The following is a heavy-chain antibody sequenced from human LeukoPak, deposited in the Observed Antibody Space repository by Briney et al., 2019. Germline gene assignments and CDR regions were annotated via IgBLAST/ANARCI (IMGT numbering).Heavy chain of an antibody. J-gene: IGHJ5*02. CDR3: AGGGS. V-gene: IGHV3-7*04. CDR2: IKQDGSEK. Sequence: PGGSLRLSCAASGFTSKTYWLNWVRQAPGEGLEWVANIKQDGSEKYYVDSVKGRFTISTDIAKRSLYLQMNSLGAEDTAVYYCAGGGSWGQGTLVTVSS. CDR1: GFTSKTYW.